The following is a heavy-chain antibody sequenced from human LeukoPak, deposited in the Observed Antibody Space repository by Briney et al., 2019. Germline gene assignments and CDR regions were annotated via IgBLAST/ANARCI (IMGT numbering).Heavy chain of an antibody. V-gene: IGHV3-48*02. CDR2: ISSSSSII. CDR3: VRDRSAPDY. Sequence: GGSLRLSCAASGFTFSTYAMNWVRQAPGKGLEWVSYISSSSSIIYYADSVKGRFTISRDNAKNSLSLQMDSLRDEDTAVYYCVRDRSAPDYWGQGTLVTVSS. J-gene: IGHJ4*02. CDR1: GFTFSTYA.